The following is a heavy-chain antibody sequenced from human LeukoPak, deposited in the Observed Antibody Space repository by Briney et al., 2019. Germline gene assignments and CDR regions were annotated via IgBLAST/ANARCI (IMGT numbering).Heavy chain of an antibody. V-gene: IGHV4-4*02. D-gene: IGHD3-16*02. Sequence: PSETLSLTCAVSGGSISSSNWWSWVRQPPGKGLEWIGVIYHSGSTNYNPSLKSRVTISVDKSKNQFSLKLSSVTAADTAVYYCARAVISFAGLIAKGFDSWGQGTLVTISS. CDR1: GGSISSSNW. CDR3: ARAVISFAGLIAKGFDS. CDR2: IYHSGST. J-gene: IGHJ4*02.